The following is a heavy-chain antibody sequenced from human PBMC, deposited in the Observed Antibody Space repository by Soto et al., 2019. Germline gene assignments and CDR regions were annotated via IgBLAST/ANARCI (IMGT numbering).Heavy chain of an antibody. J-gene: IGHJ1*01. CDR1: GDSITTYY. D-gene: IGHD5-18*01. CDR2: VYHSGST. CDR3: ARSRRGYSFGLCAS. Sequence: SETLSLTSSVSGDSITTYYWSWIRQPPGKGLEYIGYVYHSGSTSYNPSLKSRVTMSIDTSKSRFSLELIYVTAADTAVYYCARSRRGYSFGLCASWGQVTLVTVS. V-gene: IGHV4-59*01.